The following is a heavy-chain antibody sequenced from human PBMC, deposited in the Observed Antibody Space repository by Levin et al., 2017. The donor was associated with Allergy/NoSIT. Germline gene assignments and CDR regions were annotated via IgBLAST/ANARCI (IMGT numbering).Heavy chain of an antibody. V-gene: IGHV3-30-3*01. CDR3: ATDLDCSIIGCYMAFDY. CDR2: MSNDGNNK. D-gene: IGHD2-2*02. CDR1: GFSFSTYA. J-gene: IGHJ4*02. Sequence: GGSLRLSCVASGFSFSTYAMHWVRQSPGKRLEWVAVMSNDGNNKDYADSVKGRFTISRDNSKNTLYLQMNSLRTDDTAVYYCATDLDCSIIGCYMAFDYWGQGALVTVSS.